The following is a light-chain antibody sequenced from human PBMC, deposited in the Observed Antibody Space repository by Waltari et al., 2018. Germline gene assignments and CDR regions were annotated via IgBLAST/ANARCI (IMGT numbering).Light chain of an antibody. CDR3: HQYKNWPPWT. CDR2: GAS. J-gene: IGKJ1*01. CDR1: ANVETN. V-gene: IGKV3-15*01. Sequence: EIVVTQSPATLSLYPGERATLPCRASANVETNIAWYQQKPGQPPRLLISGASTRATDIPPRFSGSGSGTEFTLSISSLQSEDFAVYYCHQYKNWPPWTFGQGTKVEIK.